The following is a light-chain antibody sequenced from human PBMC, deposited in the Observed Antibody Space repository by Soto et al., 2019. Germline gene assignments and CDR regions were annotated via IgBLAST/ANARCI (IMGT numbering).Light chain of an antibody. CDR1: SSDVGGYNY. CDR3: SSYTSNSTYV. CDR2: DVS. Sequence: QSVLTQPASVSGSPGQSIAISCTGTSSDVGGYNYVSWYQQHPGKTPKLMICDVSNRPSGVSNRFSGSKSGNTASLTISGLQAEDEAEYYCSSYTSNSTYVFGTGTKVTVL. J-gene: IGLJ1*01. V-gene: IGLV2-14*03.